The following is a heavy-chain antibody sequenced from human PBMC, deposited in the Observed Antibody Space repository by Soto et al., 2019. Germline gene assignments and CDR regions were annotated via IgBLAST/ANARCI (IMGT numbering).Heavy chain of an antibody. V-gene: IGHV1-18*01. Sequence: ASVKVSCKASGYTFTSYAMHWVRQAPGQRLEWMGWISAYNGNTNYAQKLQGRVTMTTDTSTSTAYMELRGLRSDDTAVYYCARVNPDGSGSLDYWGQGTLVTVSS. CDR2: ISAYNGNT. J-gene: IGHJ4*02. CDR3: ARVNPDGSGSLDY. CDR1: GYTFTSYA. D-gene: IGHD3-10*01.